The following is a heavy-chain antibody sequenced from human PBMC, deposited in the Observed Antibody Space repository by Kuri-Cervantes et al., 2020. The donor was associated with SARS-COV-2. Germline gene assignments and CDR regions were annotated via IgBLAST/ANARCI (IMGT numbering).Heavy chain of an antibody. J-gene: IGHJ5*02. CDR1: GGSISSSSYY. CDR3: ATSRHKPRNWFDP. CDR2: IYYSGST. V-gene: IGHV4-39*01. Sequence: ESLKISCTVSGGSISSSSYYWGWIRQPPGKGLEWIGSIYYSGSTYYNPSLKSRVTISIDAFKNQFPLKLTSVTATDTAVYYCATSRHKPRNWFDPWGQGALVTVSS.